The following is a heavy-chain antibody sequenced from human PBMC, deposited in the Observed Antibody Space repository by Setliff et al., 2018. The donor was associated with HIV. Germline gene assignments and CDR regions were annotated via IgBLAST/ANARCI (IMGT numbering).Heavy chain of an antibody. D-gene: IGHD4-17*01. CDR1: GFTFSAHG. V-gene: IGHV3-30*02. J-gene: IGHJ3*02. Sequence: GGSLRLSCAASGFTFSAHGMHWVRQAPGKGLEWVAFINYDESYEYYADSVKGRVTISKSTVDLQMTSLTAEDTAVYYCVKDGDYRNGDYDAFDIWGQGTMVTVSS. CDR2: INYDESYE. CDR3: VKDGDYRNGDYDAFDI.